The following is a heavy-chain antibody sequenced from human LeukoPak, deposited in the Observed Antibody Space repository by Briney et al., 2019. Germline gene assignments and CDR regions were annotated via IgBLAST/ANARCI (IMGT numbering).Heavy chain of an antibody. J-gene: IGHJ3*02. Sequence: PSETLSLTCTASGGSISSYYWNWIRQPPGKGLEWIGYIYYTGGTSYNPSLKSRTTISVDTSKNQFSLNLNSVTAADTAVYYCARGRITAANTGAFDIWGQGTMVTVSS. V-gene: IGHV4-59*01. D-gene: IGHD6-13*01. CDR3: ARGRITAANTGAFDI. CDR2: IYYTGGT. CDR1: GGSISSYY.